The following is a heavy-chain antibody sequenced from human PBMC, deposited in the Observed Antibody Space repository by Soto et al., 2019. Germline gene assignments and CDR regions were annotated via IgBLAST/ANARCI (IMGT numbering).Heavy chain of an antibody. CDR3: ARDLRATTAYYYYGMDV. Sequence: QVQLVQSGAEVKKPGASVKVSCKASGYTFTGYYMHWVRQAPGQGLESMGWINPNSGGTNYAQKFQGWVTMTRDTSISTAYMELSRLRSDDTAVYYCARDLRATTAYYYYGMDVWGQGTTVTVSS. J-gene: IGHJ6*02. CDR1: GYTFTGYY. D-gene: IGHD5-12*01. CDR2: INPNSGGT. V-gene: IGHV1-2*04.